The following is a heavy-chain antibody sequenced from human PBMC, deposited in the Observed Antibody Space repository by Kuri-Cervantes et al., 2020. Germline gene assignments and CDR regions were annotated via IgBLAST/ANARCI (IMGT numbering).Heavy chain of an antibody. J-gene: IGHJ4*02. V-gene: IGHV1-18*01. CDR1: GYTFKSYG. CDR2: INAYNGDT. CDR3: ARDLKAFPYVY. D-gene: IGHD3-10*02. Sequence: ASVKVSCKTSGYTFKSYGISWVRQAPGQGLEWMGWINAYNGDTNYAQNLQGRVTMTTDTSTSTAYMELRSLRSDDTAVYYCARDLKAFPYVYWGQGTLVTVSS.